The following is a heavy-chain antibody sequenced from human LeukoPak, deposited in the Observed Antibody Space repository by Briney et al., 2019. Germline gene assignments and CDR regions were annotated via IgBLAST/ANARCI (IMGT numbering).Heavy chain of an antibody. D-gene: IGHD3-22*01. CDR1: GFTFARYD. Sequence: PGGSLRLSCAASGFTFARYDLSWVRQAPGKGLECVSTISRGVGSTYYADSVKGRFTISRDNSKNTLYLQLNSLRAEDTAVYYCAKRDYYDSSGFSPLFQHWGQGTLVTVSS. J-gene: IGHJ1*01. V-gene: IGHV3-23*01. CDR2: ISRGVGST. CDR3: AKRDYYDSSGFSPLFQH.